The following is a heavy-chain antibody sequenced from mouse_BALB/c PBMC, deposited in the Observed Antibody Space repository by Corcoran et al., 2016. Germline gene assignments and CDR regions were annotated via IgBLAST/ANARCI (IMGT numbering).Heavy chain of an antibody. CDR1: GYSFTGYY. CDR3: ARGDGYFPSYFDY. V-gene: IGHV1-26*01. CDR2: INPYNGAT. D-gene: IGHD2-3*01. Sequence: EGELQQSGPELVKPGASVKRSCKASGYSFTGYYMHWVKQSQVKSLEWIGRINPYNGATSYNQNFKDKASLTVDKSSSTAYMELHSLTSEDSAVYYCARGDGYFPSYFDYWGQGTTLTVSS. J-gene: IGHJ2*01.